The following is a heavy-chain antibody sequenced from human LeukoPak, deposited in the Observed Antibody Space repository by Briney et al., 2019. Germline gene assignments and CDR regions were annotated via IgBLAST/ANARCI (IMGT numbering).Heavy chain of an antibody. CDR2: IIPIVGTA. CDR3: ASHYYDSSGSGLLDY. CDR1: GGTFSSYA. J-gene: IGHJ4*02. D-gene: IGHD3-22*01. Sequence: SVKVSCKASGGTFSSYAISWVRQAPGQGLEWMGGIIPIVGTANYAQKFQGRVTITADESTSTAYMELSSLRSEDTAVYYCASHYYDSSGSGLLDYWGQGTLVTVSS. V-gene: IGHV1-69*13.